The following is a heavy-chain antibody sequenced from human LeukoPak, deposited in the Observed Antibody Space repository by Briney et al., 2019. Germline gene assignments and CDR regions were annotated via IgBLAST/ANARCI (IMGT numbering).Heavy chain of an antibody. CDR2: IYYNDDK. D-gene: IGHD3-9*01. J-gene: IGHJ4*02. Sequence: SGPTLVHPTPPLTLTCTFSDFSLSTPGMGVGWIRQPPGKALEWLAFIYYNDDKRYSPSLRSRLTITRDTSKTQVILAMTNMDPVDTATYYCAHLVVTIDWRSYFDYWGQGALVTVSS. CDR3: AHLVVTIDWRSYFDY. V-gene: IGHV2-5*01. CDR1: DFSLSTPGMG.